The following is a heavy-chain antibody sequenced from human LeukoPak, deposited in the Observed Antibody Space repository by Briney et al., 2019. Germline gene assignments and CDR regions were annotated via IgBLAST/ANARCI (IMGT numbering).Heavy chain of an antibody. CDR1: GFTFSSYA. J-gene: IGHJ4*02. CDR3: AKTEYYDSSGPLAAPADY. CDR2: ISGSGGST. Sequence: GGSLRLSCAASGFTFSSYAMSWVRQAPGKGLEWVLAISGSGGSTYYADSVKGRFTISRDNSKNTLYLQMNSLRAEDTAVYYCAKTEYYDSSGPLAAPADYWGQGTLVTVSS. D-gene: IGHD3-22*01. V-gene: IGHV3-23*01.